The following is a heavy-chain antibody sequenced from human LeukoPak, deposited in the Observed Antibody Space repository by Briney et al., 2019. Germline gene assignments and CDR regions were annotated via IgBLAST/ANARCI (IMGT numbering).Heavy chain of an antibody. CDR2: IHPGDSDI. CDR3: ARLDCTNCWIDL. Sequence: GESLKISCKGSGYTFTNYWIGWVRQMPGKGLEWMGIIHPGDSDIRYSPSFQGQVTISGDKSISTAYLQWRSLKASDTAIHYCARLDCTNCWIDLWDQGTLVTVSS. J-gene: IGHJ5*02. V-gene: IGHV5-51*01. D-gene: IGHD2-2*01. CDR1: GYTFTNYW.